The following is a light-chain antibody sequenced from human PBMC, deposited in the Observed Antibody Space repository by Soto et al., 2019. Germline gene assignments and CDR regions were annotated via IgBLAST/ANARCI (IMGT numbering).Light chain of an antibody. Sequence: DIQMTQSPSSLSASVGDRVTITCRASQSISSYLNWYQQKPGKAPKLLIYATSNLQSGVPSRFSGSVSGTAFTLTISSLQPEDFATYSCQQSDSTPYTFGQGTKLEIK. CDR1: QSISSY. CDR3: QQSDSTPYT. J-gene: IGKJ2*01. V-gene: IGKV1-39*01. CDR2: ATS.